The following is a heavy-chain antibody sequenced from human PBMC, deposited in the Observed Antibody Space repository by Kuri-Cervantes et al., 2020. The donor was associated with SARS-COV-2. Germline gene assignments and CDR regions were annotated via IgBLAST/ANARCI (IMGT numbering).Heavy chain of an antibody. D-gene: IGHD3-16*01. V-gene: IGHV3-30*04. CDR3: ARDGGGYMDV. CDR1: GFTFSSYA. CDR2: ISYDGSNK. Sequence: GGSLRLSCAASGFTFSSYAMHWVRQAPGKGLEWVAVISYDGSNKYYADSVKGRFTISRDNSKNTLYLQMHSLRAEYTAVYYCARDGGGYMDVWGKGTTVTVSS. J-gene: IGHJ6*03.